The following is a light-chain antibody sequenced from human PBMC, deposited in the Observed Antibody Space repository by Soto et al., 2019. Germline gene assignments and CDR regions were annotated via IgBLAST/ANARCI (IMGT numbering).Light chain of an antibody. V-gene: IGLV2-23*01. J-gene: IGLJ1*01. CDR3: SSYAGFNNFV. Sequence: QSALTQPASVSGSPGQSITISCTGTSSDVGSYNLVSWYQQHPGKAPKLMIYEGNKRPSGVSNRFSGSMSGNTASLTVSRLQAEDEADYYCSSYAGFNNFVFGTGTKVTVL. CDR1: SSDVGSYNL. CDR2: EGN.